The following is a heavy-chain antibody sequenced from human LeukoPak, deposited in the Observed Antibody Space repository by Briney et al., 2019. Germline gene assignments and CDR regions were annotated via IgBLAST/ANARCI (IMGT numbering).Heavy chain of an antibody. CDR1: GGSISSSGYY. Sequence: SETLSLTCTVSGGSISSSGYYWGWIRQPPGKGLEWIGSIYYSGSTYYNPSRKRRVTIFVDTSKNQFSLKLSSVTAADTAVYYGALGVAEDVLDIWGQGTMVTVSS. CDR3: ALGVAEDVLDI. V-gene: IGHV4-39*01. CDR2: IYYSGST. J-gene: IGHJ3*02.